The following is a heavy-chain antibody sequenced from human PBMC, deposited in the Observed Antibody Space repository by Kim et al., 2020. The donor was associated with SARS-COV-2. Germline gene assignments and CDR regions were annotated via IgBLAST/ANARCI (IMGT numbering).Heavy chain of an antibody. CDR1: GFTFGDYA. CDR2: ISWNSGSI. Sequence: GGSLRLSCAASGFTFGDYAMHWVRQAPGKGLEWVSGISWNSGSIGYADSVKGRFTISRDNAKNSLYLQMNSLRAEDTALYYCAKAPGDYYDSSGRAGNYYFDYWGQGTLVTVSS. CDR3: AKAPGDYYDSSGRAGNYYFDY. V-gene: IGHV3-9*01. D-gene: IGHD3-22*01. J-gene: IGHJ4*02.